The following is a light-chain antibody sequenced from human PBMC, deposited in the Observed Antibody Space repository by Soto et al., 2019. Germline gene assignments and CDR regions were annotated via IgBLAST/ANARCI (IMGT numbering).Light chain of an antibody. CDR3: QQRSNWPLT. CDR1: QSVNSNY. Sequence: EIVLTPSPGTLSLSPGERATLSCRASQSVNSNYLAWYQQKPGQAPRLLIYDASNRATDIPARFRGSGSGTDFTLTISSLEPEDFAVYYCQQRSNWPLTFGGGTKVDIK. CDR2: DAS. V-gene: IGKV3-11*01. J-gene: IGKJ4*01.